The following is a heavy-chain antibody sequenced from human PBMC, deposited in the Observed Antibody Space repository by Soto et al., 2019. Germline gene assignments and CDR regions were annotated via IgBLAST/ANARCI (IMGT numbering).Heavy chain of an antibody. CDR3: ARYSCNSGWWDYFDY. CDR2: IYYSGST. V-gene: IGHV4-59*01. J-gene: IGHJ4*02. CDR1: GGSISSYY. Sequence: SETLSLTCTVSGGSISSYYWSWIRQPPGKGLEWIGYIYYSGSTKYNPSLKSRVTISVDRSKNQFSLKLSSVTAADTAVYYFARYSCNSGWWDYFDYWGQGTLVTVSS. D-gene: IGHD6-19*01.